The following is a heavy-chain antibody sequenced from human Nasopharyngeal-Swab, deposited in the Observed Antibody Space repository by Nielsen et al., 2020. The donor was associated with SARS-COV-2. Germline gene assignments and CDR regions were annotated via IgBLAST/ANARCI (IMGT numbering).Heavy chain of an antibody. CDR1: GVTFSSYW. V-gene: IGHV3-7*03. CDR3: ARGGVGAFDI. CDR2: IKQDGSEK. J-gene: IGHJ3*02. Sequence: GASLQLSWAAWGVTFSSYWMSWVRQAPGKGLEWVANIKQDGSEKYYVDSVKGRFTISRDNAKNSLYLQMNSLRAEDTAVYYCARGGVGAFDIWGQGTMVTVSS. D-gene: IGHD2-15*01.